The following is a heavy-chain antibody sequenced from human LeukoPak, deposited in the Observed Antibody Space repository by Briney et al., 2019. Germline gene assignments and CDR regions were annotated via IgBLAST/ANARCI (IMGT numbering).Heavy chain of an antibody. J-gene: IGHJ4*02. CDR1: GFTFSSYS. Sequence: GGSLRLSCAASGFTFSSYSMNWVRQAPGKGLEWVSSISSSSSYVYYADSVKGRFTISRDNAKNSLYLQMNSLRAEDTAVYYCARANYDFWSGYYSSPDYWGQGTLVTVSS. CDR2: ISSSSSYV. CDR3: ARANYDFWSGYYSSPDY. D-gene: IGHD3-3*01. V-gene: IGHV3-21*01.